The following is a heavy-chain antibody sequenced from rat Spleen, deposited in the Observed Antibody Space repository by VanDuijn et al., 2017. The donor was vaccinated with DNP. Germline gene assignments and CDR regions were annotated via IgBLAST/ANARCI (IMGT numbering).Heavy chain of an antibody. V-gene: IGHV5-22*01. CDR1: GFTFSAYY. Sequence: EVQLVESGGGLVQPGRSLKLSCAASGFTFSAYYMAWVRQAPAKGLEWVASISYEGSGTYYGDSVKGRFTISRDNAKTTLYLQMNSLRSEDTATYYCARLPDGPLDYWGQGVMVTVSS. J-gene: IGHJ2*01. D-gene: IGHD3-7*01. CDR2: ISYEGSGT. CDR3: ARLPDGPLDY.